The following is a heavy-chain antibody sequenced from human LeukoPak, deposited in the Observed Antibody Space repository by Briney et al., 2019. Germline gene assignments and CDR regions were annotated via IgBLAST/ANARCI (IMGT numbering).Heavy chain of an antibody. Sequence: PSETLSLTCADYGGSFSGYYWSWIRQPPGKGLEWIGEINHSGSTNYNPSLKSRVTISVDTSKNQFSLKLSSVTAADTAVYYCARVRGRWFDPWGQGTLVTVSS. CDR2: INHSGST. CDR1: GGSFSGYY. CDR3: ARVRGRWFDP. V-gene: IGHV4-34*01. D-gene: IGHD3-10*01. J-gene: IGHJ5*02.